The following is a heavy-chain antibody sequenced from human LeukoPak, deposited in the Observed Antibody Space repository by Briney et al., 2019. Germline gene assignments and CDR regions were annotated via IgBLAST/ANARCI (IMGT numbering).Heavy chain of an antibody. J-gene: IGHJ4*02. Sequence: GGSLRLSCAASGFTFITYWVTWVRQAPGKGLEWVANIKQDGTEEYYVDSVKGRFTISRDNAKDSLFLQMNSLRAEDTAMYYCARSGPYHLPPRPIDYWGQGTLVTVSS. CDR1: GFTFITYW. V-gene: IGHV3-7*01. CDR2: IKQDGTEE. CDR3: ARSGPYHLPPRPIDY. D-gene: IGHD3-10*01.